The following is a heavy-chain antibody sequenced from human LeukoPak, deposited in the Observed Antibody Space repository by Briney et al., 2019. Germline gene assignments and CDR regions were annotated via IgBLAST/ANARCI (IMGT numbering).Heavy chain of an antibody. CDR2: IRYDGSNK. CDR3: AKVKSVRSSPKYNWFDP. V-gene: IGHV3-30*02. D-gene: IGHD4-17*01. J-gene: IGHJ5*02. CDR1: GFTFSSYG. Sequence: GGSLRLSCAAPGFTFSSYGMHWVRQAPGKGLEWVAFIRYDGSNKYYADSVKGRFTISRDNSKNTLYLQMNSLRAEDTAVYYCAKVKSVRSSPKYNWFDPWGQGTLVTVSS.